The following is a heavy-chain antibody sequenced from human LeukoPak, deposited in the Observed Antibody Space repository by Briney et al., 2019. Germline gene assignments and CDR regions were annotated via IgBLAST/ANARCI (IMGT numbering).Heavy chain of an antibody. V-gene: IGHV3-74*01. Sequence: GGSLRLSCAASGFTFSSYWMHWVRQAPGKGLVWVSRINSGGSSTNYADSVKGRFTISRDNAKNTLYLQMNSLRAEDTAVYNCVRFSGSGSRLFDYWGQGTLVTVSS. J-gene: IGHJ4*02. CDR3: VRFSGSGSRLFDY. CDR1: GFTFSSYW. D-gene: IGHD3-10*01. CDR2: INSGGSST.